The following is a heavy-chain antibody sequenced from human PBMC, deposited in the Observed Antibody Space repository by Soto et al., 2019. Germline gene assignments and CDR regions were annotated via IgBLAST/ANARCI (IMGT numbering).Heavy chain of an antibody. CDR3: AREWGTTFDY. J-gene: IGHJ4*02. Sequence: SETLSLTCTVSGGSISSYYWSWIRQPPGKGLEWIGYIYYSGSTNYNPSLKSRVTISVDTSKNQFSLKLSSVTAADTAVYYCAREWGTTFDYWGQGTLVTVSS. D-gene: IGHD3-16*01. CDR1: GGSISSYY. V-gene: IGHV4-59*01. CDR2: IYYSGST.